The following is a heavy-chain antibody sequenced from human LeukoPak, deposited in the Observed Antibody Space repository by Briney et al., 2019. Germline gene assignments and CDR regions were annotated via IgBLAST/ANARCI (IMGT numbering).Heavy chain of an antibody. D-gene: IGHD6-13*01. CDR2: IIPIFGTA. Sequence: SVKVSCKASGGTLSSYAISWVRQAPGQGLEWMGGIIPIFGTANYAQKFQGRVTITADESTSTAYMELSSLRSEDTAVYYCARTYTMSSSWYPFDYWGQGTLVTVSS. CDR3: ARTYTMSSSWYPFDY. V-gene: IGHV1-69*13. CDR1: GGTLSSYA. J-gene: IGHJ4*02.